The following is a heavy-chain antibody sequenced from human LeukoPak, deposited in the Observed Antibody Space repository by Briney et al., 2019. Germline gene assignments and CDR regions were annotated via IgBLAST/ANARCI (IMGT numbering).Heavy chain of an antibody. D-gene: IGHD1-26*01. CDR2: IYTSGNT. CDR3: ARRGDI. Sequence: PSETLSLTCSVSGGSITNGTYYWNWIRQPAGKGLEWIGRIYTSGNTNYNPSLMSRVTISMDTSKNQFSLKLTSVTAADTAMYYCARRGDIWGQGTMVAVSS. V-gene: IGHV4-61*02. J-gene: IGHJ3*02. CDR1: GGSITNGTYY.